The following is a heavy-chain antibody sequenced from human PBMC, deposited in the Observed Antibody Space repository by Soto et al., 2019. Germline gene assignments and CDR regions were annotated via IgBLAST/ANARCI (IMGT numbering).Heavy chain of an antibody. D-gene: IGHD3-10*01. Sequence: QVQLQESGPGLVKPSQTLSLTCTVSGGSISSGDYYWSWLRQPPGKGLEWIGYIYYSGSTNYNPSLKSRVTISVDTSKNRFSLKLGSVTAADTAVYYCVRAQGSGFLVSWGQGTLATVSS. CDR2: IYYSGST. J-gene: IGHJ4*02. CDR3: VRAQGSGFLVS. V-gene: IGHV4-30-4*01. CDR1: GGSISSGDYY.